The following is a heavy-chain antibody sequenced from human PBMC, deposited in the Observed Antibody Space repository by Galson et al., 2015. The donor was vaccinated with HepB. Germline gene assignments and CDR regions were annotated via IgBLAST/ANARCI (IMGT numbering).Heavy chain of an antibody. CDR2: INAANGYT. CDR3: GREFCFGTSCYEFYDY. J-gene: IGHJ4*02. Sequence: SVKVSCKASGYSFSNYVVHWVRQAPGQRLEWMGWINAANGYTKYSQMFQGRVTITRDTSASTVYKELTSLRSEDMAVYYCGREFCFGTSCYEFYDYWGQGTLVTVSS. CDR1: GYSFSNYV. V-gene: IGHV1-3*01. D-gene: IGHD2-2*01.